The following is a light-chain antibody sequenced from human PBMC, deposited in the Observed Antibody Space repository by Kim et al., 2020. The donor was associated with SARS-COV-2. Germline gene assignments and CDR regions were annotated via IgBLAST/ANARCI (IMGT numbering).Light chain of an antibody. CDR2: DVS. Sequence: GQAITISCTGTSSDVGGYNYVSWYQQHPGKAPKVIIYDVSNRPSGVSNRFSGSKSGNTASLTISGLQAEDEGDYYCNSYTSSSAWVFGGGTQLTVL. J-gene: IGLJ3*02. CDR3: NSYTSSSAWV. CDR1: SSDVGGYNY. V-gene: IGLV2-14*03.